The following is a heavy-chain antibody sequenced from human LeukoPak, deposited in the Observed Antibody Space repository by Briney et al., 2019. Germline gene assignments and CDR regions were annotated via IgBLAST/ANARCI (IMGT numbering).Heavy chain of an antibody. CDR1: GGSISSYY. Sequence: SETLSLTCTVSGGSISSYYWSWIRQPPGKGLEWIGYIYYTGSTNYNPSLKSRVTILVDTSKNQFSLKLTSVTAADTAVYYCASVLRYFDWLPAHWGQGTLVTVSS. J-gene: IGHJ4*02. CDR3: ASVLRYFDWLPAH. D-gene: IGHD3-9*01. CDR2: IYYTGST. V-gene: IGHV4-59*08.